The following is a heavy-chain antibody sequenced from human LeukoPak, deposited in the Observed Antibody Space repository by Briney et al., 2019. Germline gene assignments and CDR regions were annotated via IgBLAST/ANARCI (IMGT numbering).Heavy chain of an antibody. V-gene: IGHV1-18*01. CDR3: ARDKVVAATPNAFDI. J-gene: IGHJ3*02. D-gene: IGHD2-15*01. Sequence: ASVKVSCKASGYTFTSYGISWVRQAPGQGLEWMGWISAYNGNTNYAQKLQGRVTMTTDTSTSTAYMELRSLRSDDTAVYYCARDKVVAATPNAFDIWGQGTMVTVSS. CDR2: ISAYNGNT. CDR1: GYTFTSYG.